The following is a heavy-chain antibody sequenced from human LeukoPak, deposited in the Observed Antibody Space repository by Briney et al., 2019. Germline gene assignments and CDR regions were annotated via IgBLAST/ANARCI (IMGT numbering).Heavy chain of an antibody. V-gene: IGHV3-73*01. CDR3: ARDLNWETY. CDR1: GFTFSGSA. Sequence: GGSLRLSCAASGFTFSGSALHWVRQASGKGLEWVGRIRSTANGYATAYAASVKGRFTISRDDSKNTAYLQMDSLRAEDTAVYYCARDLNWETYWGQGTLVSVSS. D-gene: IGHD7-27*01. CDR2: IRSTANGYAT. J-gene: IGHJ4*02.